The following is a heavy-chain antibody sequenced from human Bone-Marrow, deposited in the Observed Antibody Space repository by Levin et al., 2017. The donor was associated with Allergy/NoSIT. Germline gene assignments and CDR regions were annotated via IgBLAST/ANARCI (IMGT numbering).Heavy chain of an antibody. CDR2: ICPDDSDT. J-gene: IGHJ4*02. V-gene: IGHV5-51*01. CDR3: ARQAQVAGPGIDY. D-gene: IGHD6-19*01. Sequence: KPGGSLRLSCQGSGYSFTKYWIGWVRQMPGKGLEWMGIICPDDSDTRYDPSFEGQVTISADKSINTAYLQWSSLKATDTAIYYCARQAQVAGPGIDYWGQGTLVTVSS. CDR1: GYSFTKYW.